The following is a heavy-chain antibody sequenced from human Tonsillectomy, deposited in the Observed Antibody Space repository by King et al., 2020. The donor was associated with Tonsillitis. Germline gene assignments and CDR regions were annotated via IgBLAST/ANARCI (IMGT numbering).Heavy chain of an antibody. J-gene: IGHJ4*02. Sequence: VQLVESGGGLAQPGGSLRLSCAASGFTFSSYNMNWVRQAPGKGLEWVSYICGSSGTIDYADFVKGRFAISRDNARNSLYLQMDSLRAEDTAVYYCVRGRSAGYYGIFDYWGQGMQVDVSS. CDR2: ICGSSGTI. CDR1: GFTFSSYN. CDR3: VRGRSAGYYGIFDY. V-gene: IGHV3-48*01. D-gene: IGHD3-9*01.